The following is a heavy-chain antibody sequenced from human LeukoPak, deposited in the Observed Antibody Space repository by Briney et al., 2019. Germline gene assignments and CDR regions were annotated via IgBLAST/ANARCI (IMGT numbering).Heavy chain of an antibody. V-gene: IGHV4-59*01. Sequence: AATLSLACTVSGGSITNYYWSWIRQPPGKGLEWIGYIYYSGSTNYNPSLNSRVTLSVDKSRNQFSLSLRSMTAADTAVYYCARTEPSGTTSHWGQGTLVTVSS. CDR2: IYYSGST. D-gene: IGHD1-1*01. CDR3: ARTEPSGTTSH. CDR1: GGSITNYY. J-gene: IGHJ4*02.